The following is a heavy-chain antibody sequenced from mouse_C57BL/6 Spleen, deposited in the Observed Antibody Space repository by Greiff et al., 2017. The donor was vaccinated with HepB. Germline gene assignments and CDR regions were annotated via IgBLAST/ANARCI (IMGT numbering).Heavy chain of an antibody. J-gene: IGHJ4*01. D-gene: IGHD2-3*01. V-gene: IGHV5-15*04. Sequence: DVHLVESGGGLVQPGGSLKLSCAASGFTFSDYGMAWVRQAPRKGPEWVAFISNLAYSIYYADTVTGRFTISRENAKNTLYLEMSSLRSEDTAMYYCARRDGLYAMDYWGQGTSVTVSS. CDR1: GFTFSDYG. CDR3: ARRDGLYAMDY. CDR2: ISNLAYSI.